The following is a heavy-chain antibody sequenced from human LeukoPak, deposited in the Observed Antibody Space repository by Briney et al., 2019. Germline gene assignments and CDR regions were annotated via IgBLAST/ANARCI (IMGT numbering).Heavy chain of an antibody. J-gene: IGHJ4*02. V-gene: IGHV3-7*01. Sequence: GGSLRLYCAASGFTFSSYWMSWVRQAPGKGLEWVANIKHDGSEKYYVDSVKGRFTISRDNAKNSLYLQMNSLRAEDTAVYYCARYRFYDILTGYLHWGQGTLVTVSS. D-gene: IGHD3-9*01. CDR1: GFTFSSYW. CDR3: ARYRFYDILTGYLH. CDR2: IKHDGSEK.